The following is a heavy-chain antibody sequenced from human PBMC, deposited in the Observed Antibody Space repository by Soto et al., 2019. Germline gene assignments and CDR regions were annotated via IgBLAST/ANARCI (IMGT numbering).Heavy chain of an antibody. CDR2: IIPIFGTA. J-gene: IGHJ4*02. CDR3: ARDLLDYDILTGSLD. D-gene: IGHD3-9*01. Sequence: GASVKVSCKASGGTFSSYAISWVRQAPGQGLEWMGGIIPIFGTANYAQKFQGRVTITADESTSTAYMELRSLRSDDTAVYYCARDLLDYDILTGSLDWGQGTLVTVSS. V-gene: IGHV1-69*13. CDR1: GGTFSSYA.